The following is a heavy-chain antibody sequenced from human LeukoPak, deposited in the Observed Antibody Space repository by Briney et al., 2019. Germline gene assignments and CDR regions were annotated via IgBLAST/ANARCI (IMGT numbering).Heavy chain of an antibody. D-gene: IGHD1-26*01. Sequence: ASVKVSCKASGYTFTSYDINWVRQATGQGLEWMGWISAYNGNTNYAQKLQGRVTMTTDTSTSTAYMELRSLRSDDTAVYYCAREAVGATSPFDYWGREPWSPSPQ. CDR1: GYTFTSYD. J-gene: IGHJ4*02. CDR3: AREAVGATSPFDY. CDR2: ISAYNGNT. V-gene: IGHV1-18*01.